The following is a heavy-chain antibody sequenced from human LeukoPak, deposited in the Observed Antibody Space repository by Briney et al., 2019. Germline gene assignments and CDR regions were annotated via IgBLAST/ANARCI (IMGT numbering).Heavy chain of an antibody. Sequence: PGRCLRLSCAAFGVSSSDDYMGWGREAPGGGLWWGFGREDKRNMYITDYAACVKGRFTMSRDDSNNSLYRQMSSLQNEDTAVYYCCRGKIGSGGASDISGQGTKVIVPS. CDR3: CRGKIGSGGASDI. V-gene: IGHV3-72*01. CDR2: REDKRNMYIT. D-gene: IGHD1-26*01. CDR1: GVSSSDDY. J-gene: IGHJ3*02.